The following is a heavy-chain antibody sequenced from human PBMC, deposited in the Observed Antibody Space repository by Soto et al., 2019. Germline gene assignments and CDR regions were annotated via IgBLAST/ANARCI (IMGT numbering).Heavy chain of an antibody. CDR1: GGSISSGDYY. V-gene: IGHV4-30-4*01. CDR3: ARIPGRDYADY. J-gene: IGHJ4*02. CDR2: IYYSGST. Sequence: SETLSLTCTVSGGSISSGDYYWSWIRQPPGKGLEWIGYIYYSGSTYYNPSLKSRVTISVDTSKNQFSLKLSSVTAADTAVYYCARIPGRDYADYWGQGTLVTVSS. D-gene: IGHD3-16*01.